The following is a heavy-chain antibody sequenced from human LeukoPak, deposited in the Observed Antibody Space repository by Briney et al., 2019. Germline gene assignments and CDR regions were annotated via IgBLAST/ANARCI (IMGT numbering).Heavy chain of an antibody. D-gene: IGHD6-13*01. Sequence: PSQTLSLTCTVSGGSISSGGYYWSWIRQHPGKGLEWIGYIYYSGSTYYNPSPKSRVTISVDTSKNQFSLKLSSVTAADTAVYYCARRSGSSSWPYYYYYYYMDVWGKGTTVTVSS. CDR2: IYYSGST. CDR3: ARRSGSSSWPYYYYYYYMDV. V-gene: IGHV4-31*03. CDR1: GGSISSGGYY. J-gene: IGHJ6*03.